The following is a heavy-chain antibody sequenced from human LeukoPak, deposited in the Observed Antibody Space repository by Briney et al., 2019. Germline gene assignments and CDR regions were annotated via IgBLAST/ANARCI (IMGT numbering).Heavy chain of an antibody. J-gene: IGHJ4*02. D-gene: IGHD2-2*01. CDR3: AIGGDSSTSCYRCLNS. CDR1: GYRFTSYW. V-gene: IGHV5-51*01. CDR2: IYPGDSDT. Sequence: GESLKISCKGSGYRFTSYWIGWVRQTPGKGLEWMGLIYPGDSDTRYSPSFRGQVTISADKSISTAYLQWSSLKASDTALYYCAIGGDSSTSCYRCLNSWGQGTLVTVSS.